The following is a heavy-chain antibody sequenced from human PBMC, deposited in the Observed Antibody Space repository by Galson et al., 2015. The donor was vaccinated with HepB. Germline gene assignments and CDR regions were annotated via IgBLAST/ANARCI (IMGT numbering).Heavy chain of an antibody. CDR1: GFTFSSYA. Sequence: SLRLSCAASGFTFSSYAMSWVRQAPGKGLEWVSAISGSGGSTYYADSVKGRFTISRDNSKNTLYLQMNSLRAEDTAVYYCARDSRYSYAFDYWGQGTLVTVSS. J-gene: IGHJ4*02. D-gene: IGHD5-18*01. CDR2: ISGSGGST. V-gene: IGHV3-23*01. CDR3: ARDSRYSYAFDY.